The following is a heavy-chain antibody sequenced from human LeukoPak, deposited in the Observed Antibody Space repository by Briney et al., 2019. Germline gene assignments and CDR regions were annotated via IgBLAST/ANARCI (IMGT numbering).Heavy chain of an antibody. J-gene: IGHJ3*02. D-gene: IGHD6-13*01. CDR3: AKLRVTAPEDDAIDI. CDR1: GFTLSSYA. V-gene: IGHV3-23*01. CDR2: VSGIVIST. Sequence: GGSLRLSPAPSGFTLSSYAMSWVRPAPREGGEWVSGVSGIVISTYSAHSVKGRFTFSRDNSKNTLYLHINSLRAEDTAVYFFAKLRVTAPEDDAIDIWGKGTIVTVSS.